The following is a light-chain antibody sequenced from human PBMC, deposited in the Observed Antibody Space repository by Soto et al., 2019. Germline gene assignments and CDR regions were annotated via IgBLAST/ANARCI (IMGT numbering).Light chain of an antibody. Sequence: EIVLTQSPGTLSLSPGERATLSCRASQSVSSSYLAWYQQKPDQAPRLLIYGASSRATGIPDRFSGSGSGTDFTLTTNRLEPEDFAVYYCQQYDRSPLTFGGGTKVEIK. J-gene: IGKJ4*01. CDR3: QQYDRSPLT. V-gene: IGKV3-20*01. CDR1: QSVSSSY. CDR2: GAS.